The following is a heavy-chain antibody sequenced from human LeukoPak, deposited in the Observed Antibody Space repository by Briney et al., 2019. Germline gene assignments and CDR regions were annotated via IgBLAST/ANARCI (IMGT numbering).Heavy chain of an antibody. D-gene: IGHD1/OR15-1a*01. V-gene: IGHV5-10-1*01. CDR3: GTIYLYAVDH. J-gene: IGHJ4*02. CDR2: IDPGDSHT. Sequence: HGESLKISCKGSGYSFTSYWIGWVRQTPGKGLEWMGRIDPGDSHTTYSPSFQGHVTISVDKSINTAYLQWRSLNASDTATYYCGTIYLYAVDHWGQGTLVTVAS. CDR1: GYSFTSYW.